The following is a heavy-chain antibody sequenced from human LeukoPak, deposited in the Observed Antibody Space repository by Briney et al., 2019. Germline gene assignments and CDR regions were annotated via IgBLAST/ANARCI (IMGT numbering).Heavy chain of an antibody. CDR1: GFTFSSYW. CDR2: INSDGSST. D-gene: IGHD1-26*01. CDR3: ARRETYQYGLEV. J-gene: IGHJ6*02. Sequence: GGSLRLSCAASGFTFSSYWMHWVRQAPGKGLVWVSRINSDGSSTRYADSVKGRFTISRDNAKNTLYLQMNSLRAEDTAVYYCARRETYQYGLEVWGQGTTVTVSS. V-gene: IGHV3-74*01.